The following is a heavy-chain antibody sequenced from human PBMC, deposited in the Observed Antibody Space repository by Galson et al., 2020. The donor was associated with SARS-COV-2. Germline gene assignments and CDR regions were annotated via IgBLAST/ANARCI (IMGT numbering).Heavy chain of an antibody. Sequence: GESLKISCAASGFIFDDFAMHWVRQPPGKGLEWVSLITWDGVGTYYADSVKGRFTISRDNIRNSLYLQMNSLRAEDTTFYYCAKNSYTSSWYYESWGQGTLVTVSS. CDR2: ITWDGVGT. D-gene: IGHD6-13*01. V-gene: IGHV3-43D*03. CDR1: GFIFDDFA. J-gene: IGHJ5*02. CDR3: AKNSYTSSWYYES.